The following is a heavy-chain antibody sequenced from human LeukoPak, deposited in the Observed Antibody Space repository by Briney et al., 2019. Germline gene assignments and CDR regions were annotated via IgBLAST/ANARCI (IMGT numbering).Heavy chain of an antibody. V-gene: IGHV3-48*04. CDR3: ARYCTFRTCSGTKFDS. Sequence: GGSLRLSCAASGFTFSSYSMNWVRQAPGEGLEWVSYISNRDYTTDYADSVKGRFTISRDNAKNSLYLQMNSLTAEDTALYYCARYCTFRTCSGTKFDSWGPGTLVTVSS. D-gene: IGHD1-1*01. J-gene: IGHJ4*02. CDR2: ISNRDYTT. CDR1: GFTFSSYS.